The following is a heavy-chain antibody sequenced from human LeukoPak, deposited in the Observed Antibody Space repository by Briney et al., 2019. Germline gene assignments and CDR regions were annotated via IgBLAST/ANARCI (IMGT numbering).Heavy chain of an antibody. D-gene: IGHD2-2*01. CDR2: ISSSSSYI. CDR3: ARDAGDDIVVVPAAMEYYYYGMDV. V-gene: IGHV3-21*01. Sequence: PGGSLRLSCAASGFTFSSYSMNWVRQAPGKGLEWVSSISSSSSYIYYADSVKGRFTISRDNAKNSLYLQMNSLRAEDTAVYYCARDAGDDIVVVPAAMEYYYYGMDVWGQGTTVTVSS. J-gene: IGHJ6*02. CDR1: GFTFSSYS.